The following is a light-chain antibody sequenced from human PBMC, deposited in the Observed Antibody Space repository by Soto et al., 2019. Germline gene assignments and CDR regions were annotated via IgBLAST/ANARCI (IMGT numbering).Light chain of an antibody. CDR2: DAS. V-gene: IGKV3-11*01. Sequence: EILLTQSPATLSLSPGERATLSCRASQSVNIYLAWYQQTPGQAPRLLIYDASNRDTGIPARFSGIWSGTDFTLPLSRLEPEDFEVYYCQQRGNWPVTFGGGTKVDIK. CDR1: QSVNIY. CDR3: QQRGNWPVT. J-gene: IGKJ4*01.